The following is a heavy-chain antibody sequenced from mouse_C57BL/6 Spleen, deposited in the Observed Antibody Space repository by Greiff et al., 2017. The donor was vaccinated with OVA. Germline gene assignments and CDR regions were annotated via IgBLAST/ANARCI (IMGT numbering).Heavy chain of an antibody. CDR2: INPGSGGT. Sequence: VQLQQSGAELVRPGTSVKVSCKASGYAFTNYLIEWVKQRPGQGLEWIGVINPGSGGTNYNEKFKGKATLTADKSSSTAYMQLSSLTSEDSAVYFCARWDSSGYYFDYWGQGTTLTVSS. V-gene: IGHV1-54*01. D-gene: IGHD3-2*02. CDR3: ARWDSSGYYFDY. J-gene: IGHJ2*01. CDR1: GYAFTNYL.